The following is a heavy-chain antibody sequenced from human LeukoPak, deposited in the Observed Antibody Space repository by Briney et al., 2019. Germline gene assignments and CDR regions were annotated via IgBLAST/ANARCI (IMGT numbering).Heavy chain of an antibody. Sequence: GGSLRVSCASSGFTFSTFDMNWVRQAPGKGLEWVSFISSSGATTSYADSVKGRFTVSRDNAKNSLYLQMNSLRTEDTALYYCARARGYSYGILDQWGQGTLVTVSS. J-gene: IGHJ4*02. CDR3: ARARGYSYGILDQ. CDR1: GFTFSTFD. V-gene: IGHV3-48*03. D-gene: IGHD5-18*01. CDR2: ISSSGATT.